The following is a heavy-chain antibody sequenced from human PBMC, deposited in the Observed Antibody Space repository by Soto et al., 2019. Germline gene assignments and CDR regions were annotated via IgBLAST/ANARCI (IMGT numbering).Heavy chain of an antibody. CDR2: IKSKTDGGTT. V-gene: IGHV3-15*07. CDR3: TTDWYDFWSCIILPGAFDI. J-gene: IGHJ3*02. D-gene: IGHD3-3*01. Sequence: GGSLRLSCAASGFTFSNAWMNWVRQAPGKGLEWVGRIKSKTDGGTTDYAAPVKGRFTISRDDSKNTLYLQMNSLKTEDTAVYYCTTDWYDFWSCIILPGAFDIWGQGTMVTVSS. CDR1: GFTFSNAW.